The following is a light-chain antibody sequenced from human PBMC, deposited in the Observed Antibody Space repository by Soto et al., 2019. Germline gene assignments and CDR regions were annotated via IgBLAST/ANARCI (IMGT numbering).Light chain of an antibody. V-gene: IGLV1-47*02. CDR1: SSNIGSNY. CDR2: SNN. CDR3: AAWADSLSGVV. J-gene: IGLJ2*01. Sequence: QSVLTQPPSASGTPGQRVTISCSGSSSNIGSNYVYWYQQLPGTAPKLLIYSNNQRPSGVPDRFSGSKSGTSASLAISGLRSEDEADYYCAAWADSLSGVVFGGGTKLTVL.